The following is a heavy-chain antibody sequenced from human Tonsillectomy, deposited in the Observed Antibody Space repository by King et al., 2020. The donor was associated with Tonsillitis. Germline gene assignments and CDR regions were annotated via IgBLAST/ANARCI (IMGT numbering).Heavy chain of an antibody. CDR1: GYTLTNYT. CDR2: INTNTGNP. CDR3: TRSVPREQQLLFTGALDL. V-gene: IGHV7-4-1*02. J-gene: IGHJ3*01. Sequence: QLVQSGSELKKPGASVKVSCKASGYTLTNYTMNWVRQAPGQGLEWMGWINTNTGNPTYAPGFTGRFVFSLDTSVSTAYLQISSLKAEDTAVYYCTRSVPREQQLLFTGALDLWGQGTMVTVSS. D-gene: IGHD6-13*01.